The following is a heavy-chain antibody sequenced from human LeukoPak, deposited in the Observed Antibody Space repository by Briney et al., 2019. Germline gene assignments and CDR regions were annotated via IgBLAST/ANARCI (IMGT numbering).Heavy chain of an antibody. Sequence: SETLSLTCTVSGGSISSYYWGWIRQPPGKGLEWIGSIYYSGSTYYNPSLKSRVTISVDTSKNQFSLKLSSVTAADTAVYYCARRRLTSLRTHNPNTYTAMVLDDYWGQGTLVTVSS. CDR1: GGSISSYY. V-gene: IGHV4-39*01. CDR2: IYYSGST. CDR3: ARRRLTSLRTHNPNTYTAMVLDDY. J-gene: IGHJ4*02. D-gene: IGHD5-18*01.